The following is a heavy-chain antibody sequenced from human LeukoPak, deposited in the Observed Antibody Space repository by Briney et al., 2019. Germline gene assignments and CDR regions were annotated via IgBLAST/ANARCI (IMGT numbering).Heavy chain of an antibody. CDR2: ISAYNGNT. CDR3: ARDHYDILTGWSYYYYGMDV. Sequence: GASVKVSCTASGYTFTSYGISWVRQAPGQGLEWMGWISAYNGNTNYAQKLQGRVTMTTDTSTSTAYIELRSLRSDDTAVYYCARDHYDILTGWSYYYYGMDVWGQGTTVTVSS. CDR1: GYTFTSYG. V-gene: IGHV1-18*01. J-gene: IGHJ6*02. D-gene: IGHD3-9*01.